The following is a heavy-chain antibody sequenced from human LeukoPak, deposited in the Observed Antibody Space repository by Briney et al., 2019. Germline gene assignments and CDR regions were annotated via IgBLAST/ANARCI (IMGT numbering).Heavy chain of an antibody. CDR3: ARVHSGYALNY. CDR2: IYHSGST. D-gene: IGHD5-12*01. CDR1: GYSISSGYY. Sequence: SATLSLTCTVSGYSISSGYYWGWIRQPPGKGLEWIGSIYHSGSTYYNPSLKSRVTISVDTSKNQFSLKLSSVTAADTAVYYCARVHSGYALNYWGQGTLVTVSS. V-gene: IGHV4-38-2*02. J-gene: IGHJ4*02.